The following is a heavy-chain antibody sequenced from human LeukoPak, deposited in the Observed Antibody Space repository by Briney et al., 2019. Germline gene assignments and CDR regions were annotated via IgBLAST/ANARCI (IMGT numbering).Heavy chain of an antibody. J-gene: IGHJ4*02. D-gene: IGHD6-19*01. CDR2: IDPSDSYT. Sequence: GESLKTSCKGSGYSFTSYWISWVRQMPGKGLEWMGRIDPSDSYTNYSPSFQGHVTISADKSISTAYLQWSSLKASDTAMYYCARRGIAVADPIDYWGQGTLVTVSS. V-gene: IGHV5-10-1*01. CDR1: GYSFTSYW. CDR3: ARRGIAVADPIDY.